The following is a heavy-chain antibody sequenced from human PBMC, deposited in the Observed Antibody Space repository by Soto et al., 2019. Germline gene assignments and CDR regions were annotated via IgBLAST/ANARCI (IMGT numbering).Heavy chain of an antibody. CDR3: ARSEIVVVPAAPKAWFDP. D-gene: IGHD2-2*01. CDR2: IIPIFGTA. J-gene: IGHJ5*02. Sequence: QVQLVQSGAEVKKPGSSVKVSCKASGGTFSSYAISWVRQAPGQGLDWMGGIIPIFGTANYAQKFQGRVTITADESTSTAYMELSSLRSEDTAVYYCARSEIVVVPAAPKAWFDPWGQGTLVTVSS. CDR1: GGTFSSYA. V-gene: IGHV1-69*01.